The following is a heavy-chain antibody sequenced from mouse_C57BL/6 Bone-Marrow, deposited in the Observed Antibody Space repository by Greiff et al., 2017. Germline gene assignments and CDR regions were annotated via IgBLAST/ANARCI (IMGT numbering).Heavy chain of an antibody. V-gene: IGHV5-9-1*02. CDR2: ISSGGDYI. D-gene: IGHD6-2*01. J-gene: IGHJ4*01. CDR3: TKSRISAMDY. CDR1: GFTFSSYA. Sequence: EVHLVESGEGLVKPGGSLKLSCAASGFTFSSYALSWVRQTPEKRLEWVAYISSGGDYIYYADTVKGRFTISRDNARNTLYLQMSSLKSDDTSMYYCTKSRISAMDYWGQGTSVTVSA.